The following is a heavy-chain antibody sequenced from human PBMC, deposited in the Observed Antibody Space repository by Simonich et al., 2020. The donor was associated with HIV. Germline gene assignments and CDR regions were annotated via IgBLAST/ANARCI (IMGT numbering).Heavy chain of an antibody. CDR2: KSYDGSPE. D-gene: IGHD6-13*01. Sequence: QVQLVESGGGVVQPGRSLRLSCAASGFTFSDYALHWVRQAPGKGLWWVAVKSYDGSPEIHADSVKGRFTISRDNFTNTLYLQMNSLRVEDTAVYYGARRPGGAGGKGAEYFQHWGQGTLVTVSS. V-gene: IGHV3-30*07. CDR3: ARRPGGAGGKGAEYFQH. CDR1: GFTFSDYA. J-gene: IGHJ1*01.